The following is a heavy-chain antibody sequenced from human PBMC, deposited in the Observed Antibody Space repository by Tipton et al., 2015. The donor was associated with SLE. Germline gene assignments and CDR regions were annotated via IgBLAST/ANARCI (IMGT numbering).Heavy chain of an antibody. CDR3: ASGAYGSGSNYFGGWFDP. Sequence: TLSLTCTVSGGSISSGAYYWSWIRQHPGKGLEWIGNIHNSGSTNYNPSLQSRITISIDTSKNQFSLKLRSVTAADTAVYYCASGAYGSGSNYFGGWFDPWGQGTLVTVSS. D-gene: IGHD3-10*01. CDR2: IHNSGST. V-gene: IGHV4-31*03. CDR1: GGSISSGAYY. J-gene: IGHJ5*02.